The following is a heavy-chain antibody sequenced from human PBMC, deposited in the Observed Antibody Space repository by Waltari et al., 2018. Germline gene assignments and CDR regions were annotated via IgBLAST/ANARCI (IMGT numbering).Heavy chain of an antibody. V-gene: IGHV4-38-2*01. J-gene: IGHJ3*02. CDR1: GYSLSSGYY. CDR3: ARPGSGSFDAFDI. Sequence: QVQLQESGPGLVKPSETLSLTCAVSGYSLSSGYYWGWIRQPPGKGLEWIGSIYHSGSTYYNPSLKSRVTISVDTSKNQFSLKLSSVTAADTAVYYCARPGSGSFDAFDIWGQGTMVTVSS. D-gene: IGHD1-26*01. CDR2: IYHSGST.